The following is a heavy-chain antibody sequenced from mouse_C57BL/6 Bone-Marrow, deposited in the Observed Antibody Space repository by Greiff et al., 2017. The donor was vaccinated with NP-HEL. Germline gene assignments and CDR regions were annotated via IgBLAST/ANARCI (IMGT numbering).Heavy chain of an antibody. Sequence: QVQLQQSGAELVRPGTSVKVSCKASGYAFTNYLIEWVKQRPGQGLEWIGVINPGSGGSNYNEKFKGKATLTADKSSSTAYMQLSILTSEDSAVYFCARHQLRFPFAYWGQGTLVTVSA. CDR3: ARHQLRFPFAY. V-gene: IGHV1-54*01. J-gene: IGHJ3*01. CDR1: GYAFTNYL. CDR2: INPGSGGS. D-gene: IGHD3-2*02.